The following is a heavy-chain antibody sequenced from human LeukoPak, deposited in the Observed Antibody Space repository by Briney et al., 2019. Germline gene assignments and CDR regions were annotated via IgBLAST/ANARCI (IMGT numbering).Heavy chain of an antibody. Sequence: PGGSLRLYCAASGFTFSDYYMSWIRQAPGKGLEWVSYISSSSSYTNYADSVKGRFTISRDNAKNSLYLQMNSLRAEDTAVYYCARLGGYYNFLTGYPDYWGQGPLVTVSS. CDR2: ISSSSSYT. CDR1: GFTFSDYY. D-gene: IGHD3-9*01. J-gene: IGHJ4*02. CDR3: ARLGGYYNFLTGYPDY. V-gene: IGHV3-11*06.